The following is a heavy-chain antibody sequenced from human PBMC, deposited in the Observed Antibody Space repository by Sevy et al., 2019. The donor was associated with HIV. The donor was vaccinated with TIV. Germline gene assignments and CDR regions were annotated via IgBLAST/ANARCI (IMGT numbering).Heavy chain of an antibody. CDR3: AKYAGDFPHFDY. J-gene: IGHJ4*02. CDR1: GFTFRTFA. D-gene: IGHD7-27*01. CDR2: IRDTGTST. V-gene: IGHV3-23*01. Sequence: GGSLRLSCAASGFTFRTFAMSWVRQAPGKGLQWVSSIRDTGTSTYYADSVEGRFTISRDNSKKTLYLQMNSLRAEDTALYYCAKYAGDFPHFDYWGQGTLVTVSS.